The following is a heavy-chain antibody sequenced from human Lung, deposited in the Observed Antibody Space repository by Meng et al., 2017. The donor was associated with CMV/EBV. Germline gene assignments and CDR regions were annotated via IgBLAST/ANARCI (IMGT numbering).Heavy chain of an antibody. Sequence: SVNVSXKTSGDTFSNYAISWVRQAPGQGLEWMGGISPTLGITNYAQTFQRRLTITADKSTTIAYMALSSLRSEDTAVYYCAREFKTRRGFFGTFSGGHYGLDVWGQGXTVTVSS. CDR1: GDTFSNYA. J-gene: IGHJ6*02. CDR2: ISPTLGIT. CDR3: AREFKTRRGFFGTFSGGHYGLDV. D-gene: IGHD3-3*01. V-gene: IGHV1-69*10.